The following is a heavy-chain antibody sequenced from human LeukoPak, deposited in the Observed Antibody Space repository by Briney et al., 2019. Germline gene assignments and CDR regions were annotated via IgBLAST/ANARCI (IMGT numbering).Heavy chain of an antibody. J-gene: IGHJ6*03. V-gene: IGHV3-30*03. CDR3: ASFGGYPKPSYYYYMDV. CDR1: GFTFSSYA. Sequence: GGSLRLSCAASGFTFSSYAMHWVRQAPGKGLEWVAVISYDGSNKYYADSVKGRFTISRDNAKNSLYLQMNSLRAEDTAVYYCASFGGYPKPSYYYYMDVWGKGTTVTVSS. D-gene: IGHD3-22*01. CDR2: ISYDGSNK.